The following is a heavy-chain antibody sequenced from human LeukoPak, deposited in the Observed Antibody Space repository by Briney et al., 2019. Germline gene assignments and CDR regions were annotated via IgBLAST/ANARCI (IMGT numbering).Heavy chain of an antibody. V-gene: IGHV4-59*08. CDR1: GGSISSYY. Sequence: SETLSLSCTVSGGSISSYYWSWIRQPAGKGLEWVGSIYYSGSTNYNPSLKSRLTISVDTSKNQLFLELSSVTAADTAVYYCAVNLTRHTLDIWGQGTMATVSS. J-gene: IGHJ3*02. D-gene: IGHD2-15*01. CDR3: AVNLTRHTLDI. CDR2: IYYSGST.